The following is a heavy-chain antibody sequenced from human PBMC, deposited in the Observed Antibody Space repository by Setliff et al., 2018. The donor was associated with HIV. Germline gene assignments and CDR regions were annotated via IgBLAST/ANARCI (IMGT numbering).Heavy chain of an antibody. J-gene: IGHJ4*02. Sequence: PGGSLRLSCAASGFTFDDYAMHWVRQAPGKGLEWVSGISWNSGSIAYADSVKGRFTISRDNAKNSLYLQMNSLRAEDTALYYCARTDSSGYYYGGVYWGQGTLVTVSS. CDR2: ISWNSGSI. CDR3: ARTDSSGYYYGGVY. CDR1: GFTFDDYA. V-gene: IGHV3-9*01. D-gene: IGHD3-22*01.